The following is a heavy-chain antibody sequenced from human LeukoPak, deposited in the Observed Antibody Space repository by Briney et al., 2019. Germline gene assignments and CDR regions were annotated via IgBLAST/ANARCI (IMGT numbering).Heavy chain of an antibody. CDR2: ISSSSSYI. D-gene: IGHD6-19*01. V-gene: IGHV3-21*01. CDR1: GFTFSDHY. Sequence: PGGSLRLSCVVSGFTFSDHYMDWVRQAPGKGLEWVSSISSSSSYIYYADSVKGRFTISRDNAKNSLYLQMNSLRAEDTAVYYCARRRAVAGKTIDYWGQGTLVTVSS. J-gene: IGHJ4*02. CDR3: ARRRAVAGKTIDY.